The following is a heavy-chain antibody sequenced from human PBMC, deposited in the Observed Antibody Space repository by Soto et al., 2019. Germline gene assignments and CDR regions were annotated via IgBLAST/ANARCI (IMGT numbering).Heavy chain of an antibody. CDR1: GGTFSSYA. CDR3: ARDLSWYGGYYYYYGMDV. V-gene: IGHV1-69*13. J-gene: IGHJ6*02. D-gene: IGHD6-13*01. Sequence: SVKVSCKASGGTFSSYAISWVRQAPGQGLEWMGGIIPIFGTANYAQKFQGRVTITADESTSTAYMELSSLRSEDTAVYYCARDLSWYGGYYYYYGMDVWGQGTTVTVSS. CDR2: IIPIFGTA.